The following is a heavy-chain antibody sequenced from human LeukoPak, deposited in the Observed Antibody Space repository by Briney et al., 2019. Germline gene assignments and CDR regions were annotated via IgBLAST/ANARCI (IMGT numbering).Heavy chain of an antibody. V-gene: IGHV1-2*02. Sequence: ASVKVSCKASGYTFCGFYMHWVRQAPGQGLEWMGWINPNSGATNYAQKFQGRVTMTGDPSINTVYVELSRLRSDDTAVYYCARPQVWYGVKGGMDVWGQGTTVTVSS. CDR3: ARPQVWYGVKGGMDV. CDR2: INPNSGAT. CDR1: GYTFCGFY. D-gene: IGHD6-13*01. J-gene: IGHJ6*02.